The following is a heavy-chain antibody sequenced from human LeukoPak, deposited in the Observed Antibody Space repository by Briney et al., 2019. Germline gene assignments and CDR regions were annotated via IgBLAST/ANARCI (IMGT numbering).Heavy chain of an antibody. CDR2: IRSKAYGGTA. Sequence: GGSLRLSCTASGFTFGDFAMSWVRLAPGKGLEWVGFIRSKAYGGTAEHAASVKDRFTISRDDSKSIAYLQMNNVKTEDTALYYCSRLGGGLGSYAFTGGYWGQGTLVSVSS. D-gene: IGHD3-10*01. CDR1: GFTFGDFA. CDR3: SRLGGGLGSYAFTGGY. V-gene: IGHV3-49*04. J-gene: IGHJ4*02.